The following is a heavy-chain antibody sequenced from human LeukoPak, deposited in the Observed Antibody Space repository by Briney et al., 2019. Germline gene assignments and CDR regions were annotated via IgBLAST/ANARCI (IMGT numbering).Heavy chain of an antibody. CDR3: ARRHFDFYYGGNSSDY. J-gene: IGHJ4*02. D-gene: IGHD4-23*01. Sequence: SETLSLTCTVSGGSISSYYWSWIRQPPGKGLEWIGSIYYSGSTYYNPSLKSRVTISVDASKNQFSLKLSSVTAADTAVYYCARRHFDFYYGGNSSDYWGQGTLVTVSS. CDR2: IYYSGST. CDR1: GGSISSYY. V-gene: IGHV4-59*05.